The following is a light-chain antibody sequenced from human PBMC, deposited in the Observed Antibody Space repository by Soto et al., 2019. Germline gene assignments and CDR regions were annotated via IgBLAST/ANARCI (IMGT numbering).Light chain of an antibody. V-gene: IGKV1-33*01. CDR2: DAS. CDR3: QQYDNLPPYT. J-gene: IGKJ2*01. Sequence: DIQMTQSPSSLSASVGDRVTITCPASQDISNYLNWYQQKPGKAPKLLIYDASNLETGVPSRFSGSGSGTDFTFTISSLQPEDIATYYCQQYDNLPPYTFGQGTKLELK. CDR1: QDISNY.